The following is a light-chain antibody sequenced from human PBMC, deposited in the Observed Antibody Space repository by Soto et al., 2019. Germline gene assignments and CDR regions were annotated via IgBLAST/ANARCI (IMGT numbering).Light chain of an antibody. Sequence: QLVLTQPASVSGSPAQSITISRTGTSSDVGSYNLVSWYQQHPGKAPKVMIYEATKRPSGFSKRFSGSKSGNTASLTISGLQAEDEADYYCCAYAGSGTVVFGGGTKLTVL. CDR1: SSDVGSYNL. V-gene: IGLV2-23*01. CDR2: EAT. J-gene: IGLJ3*02. CDR3: CAYAGSGTVV.